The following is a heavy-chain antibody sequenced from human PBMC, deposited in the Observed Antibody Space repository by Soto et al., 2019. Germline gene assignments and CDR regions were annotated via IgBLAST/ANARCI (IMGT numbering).Heavy chain of an antibody. CDR2: IKSKTDGGTT. J-gene: IGHJ4*02. CDR1: GFIFSKAG. Sequence: EVQLVESGGGLVKPGGSLRLSCAASGFIFSKAGMSWVRQAPGKGLEWVGRIKSKTDGGTTDYGAPVKGRFTISRDDSKNTLYLQKNSLKTEDTAVYFCTTDPIRHYDILTGYYYLDYWGQGTLVTASS. D-gene: IGHD3-9*01. V-gene: IGHV3-15*01. CDR3: TTDPIRHYDILTGYYYLDY.